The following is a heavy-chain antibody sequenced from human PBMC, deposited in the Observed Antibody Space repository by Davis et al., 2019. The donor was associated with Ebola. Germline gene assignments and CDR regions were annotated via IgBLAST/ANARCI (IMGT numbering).Heavy chain of an antibody. CDR1: GFIFSTYV. D-gene: IGHD6-13*01. CDR3: ARASSLDY. Sequence: GGSLRLSCSASGFIFSTYVMSWVRLAPGKGLEWVSTYGTSADTYYADSVKGRFTVSRDNSKYTLYLQMNSLRAEDTAVYYCARASSLDYWGQGTLVTVSS. CDR2: GTSADT. V-gene: IGHV3-23*01. J-gene: IGHJ4*02.